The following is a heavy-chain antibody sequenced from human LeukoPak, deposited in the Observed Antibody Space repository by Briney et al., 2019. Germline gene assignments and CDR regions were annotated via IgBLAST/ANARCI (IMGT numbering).Heavy chain of an antibody. D-gene: IGHD1-26*01. Sequence: PGGSLRLSCAASGFTFTTYNMNWVRQAPGKGLEWVSAISGSGGSTYYADSVKGRFTISRDNSKNTLYLQMNSLRAEDTAVYYCAKLPLGASIWYFDSWGQGTLVTVSS. CDR1: GFTFTTYN. V-gene: IGHV3-23*01. J-gene: IGHJ4*02. CDR3: AKLPLGASIWYFDS. CDR2: ISGSGGST.